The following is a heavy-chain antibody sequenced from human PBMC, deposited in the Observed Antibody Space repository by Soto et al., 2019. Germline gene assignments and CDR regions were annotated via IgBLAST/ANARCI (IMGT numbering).Heavy chain of an antibody. CDR2: MNPNTGNT. CDR1: GYTFTNYN. CDR3: AREAASDPSFYYHYLDV. J-gene: IGHJ6*03. Sequence: QEQLVQSGAEVKKPGAPVKVSCKASGYTFTNYNINWVRQATGQGLEWMGWMNPNTGNTGYAEKCQGRVTMTRNSSINTAYMELSGLSSDDTAVYYCAREAASDPSFYYHYLDVWGKGTTVTVSS. V-gene: IGHV1-8*01. D-gene: IGHD6-25*01.